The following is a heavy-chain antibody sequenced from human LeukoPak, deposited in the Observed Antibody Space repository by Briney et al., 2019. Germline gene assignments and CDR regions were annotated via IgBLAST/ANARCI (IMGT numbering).Heavy chain of an antibody. CDR1: GYTFTSYD. V-gene: IGHV1-8*01. Sequence: GASVTVSCTASGYTFTSYDINWVRQATGQGLEWMGWMNPNSGNTGYAQKFQGRVTMTRNTSISTAYMELSSLRSEDTAVYYCARGRWYYDFWSGYQNWFDPWGQGTLVTVSS. D-gene: IGHD3-3*01. CDR2: MNPNSGNT. CDR3: ARGRWYYDFWSGYQNWFDP. J-gene: IGHJ5*02.